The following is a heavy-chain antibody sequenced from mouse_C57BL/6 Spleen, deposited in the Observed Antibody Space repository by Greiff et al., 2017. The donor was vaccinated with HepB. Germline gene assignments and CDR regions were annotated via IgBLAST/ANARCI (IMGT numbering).Heavy chain of an antibody. J-gene: IGHJ1*03. CDR1: GFTFSSYG. D-gene: IGHD2-1*01. CDR3: ARQVGYDGPTGWYFDV. Sequence: EVQLQESGGDLVKPGGSLKLSCAASGFTFSSYGMSWVRQTPDKRLEWVATISSGGSYTYYPDSVKGRFTISRDNAKNTLYLQMSSLKSEDTAMYYCARQVGYDGPTGWYFDVWGTGTTVTVSS. V-gene: IGHV5-6*01. CDR2: ISSGGSYT.